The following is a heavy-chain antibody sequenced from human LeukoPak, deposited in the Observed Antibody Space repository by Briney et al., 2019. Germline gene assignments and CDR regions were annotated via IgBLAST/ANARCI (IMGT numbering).Heavy chain of an antibody. J-gene: IGHJ4*02. D-gene: IGHD6-13*01. Sequence: SETLSLTCSVSGDSISSYYWSWIRQPAGKGLEWVGRVSASGGTNYNPSLKSRVTMSVDTSKNEISLKLSSVTAADTAVYYCARRFSSTWCFDYWGQGTLVIVAS. CDR3: ARRFSSTWCFDY. CDR1: GDSISSYY. CDR2: VSASGGT. V-gene: IGHV4-4*07.